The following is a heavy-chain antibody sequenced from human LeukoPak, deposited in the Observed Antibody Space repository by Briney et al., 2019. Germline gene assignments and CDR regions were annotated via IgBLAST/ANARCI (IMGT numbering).Heavy chain of an antibody. CDR3: ASSVYSNYYYYMDV. Sequence: SETLFLTCTVSGGSISNYYWGWIRQPPGEGLEWIGSIYYSGSTYYNSSLQSRVTISVHMSNNQFALKLSSVTAADTAVYYCASSVYSNYYYYMDVWGKGTTVTVSS. V-gene: IGHV4-39*06. CDR2: IYYSGST. D-gene: IGHD4-11*01. CDR1: GGSISNYY. J-gene: IGHJ6*03.